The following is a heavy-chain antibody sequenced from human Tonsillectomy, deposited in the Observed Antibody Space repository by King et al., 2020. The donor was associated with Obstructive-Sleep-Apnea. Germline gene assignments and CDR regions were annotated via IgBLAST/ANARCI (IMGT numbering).Heavy chain of an antibody. V-gene: IGHV3-30*04. J-gene: IGHJ5*02. CDR3: ARDQRRVVGAT. Sequence: VQLVESGGGVVQPGRSLRLSCAASGVTFRSYAMHWVSQAPGKGLEWVAGISYDGSNKYYADSGKGRFTISRENSKNTLYLQMNSLRAEDTAVYYCARDQRRVVGATWGQGTLVTVSS. D-gene: IGHD1-26*01. CDR2: ISYDGSNK. CDR1: GVTFRSYA.